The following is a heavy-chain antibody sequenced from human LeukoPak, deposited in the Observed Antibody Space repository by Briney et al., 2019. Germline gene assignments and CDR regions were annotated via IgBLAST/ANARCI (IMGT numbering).Heavy chain of an antibody. CDR3: ARTEAFCSDTSCSNWFDP. V-gene: IGHV4-4*02. CDR1: GGSVSRSNW. J-gene: IGHJ5*02. CDR2: IHHSGST. Sequence: SGTLSLTCAVSGGSVSRSNWWNWVRQPPGKGLEWIGEIHHSGSTNYNPSLKSRVTMSVDKSKNQFSLKLSSVTAADTAVYYCARTEAFCSDTSCSNWFDPWGQGTLVTVPS. D-gene: IGHD2-2*01.